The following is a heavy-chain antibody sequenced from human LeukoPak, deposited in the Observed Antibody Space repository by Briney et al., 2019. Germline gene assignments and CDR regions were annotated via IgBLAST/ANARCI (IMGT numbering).Heavy chain of an antibody. CDR2: IYYSGST. Sequence: SETLSLTCTVSGGSISSSSYYWGWIRQPPGKGLEWIGSIYYSGSTYYNPSLKSRVTISVDTSKNQFSLKLSSVTAADTAVYYCARENGYRYDYWGQGTLVTVSS. D-gene: IGHD5-18*01. V-gene: IGHV4-39*07. CDR3: ARENGYRYDY. J-gene: IGHJ4*02. CDR1: GGSISSSSYY.